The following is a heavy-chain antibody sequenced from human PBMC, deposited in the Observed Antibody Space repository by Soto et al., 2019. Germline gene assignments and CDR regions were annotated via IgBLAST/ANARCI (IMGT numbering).Heavy chain of an antibody. V-gene: IGHV3-23*01. CDR2: VSGSGGST. D-gene: IGHD2-2*01. CDR1: GFTFSGYA. CDR3: AKAGGESPYCSSITCHLGY. Sequence: EVQLLESGGGLVQPGGSLRLSCAASGFTFSGYAMTWVRQAPGKGLEWVSSVSGSGGSTYYADSVKGRFTISRDRSKNTLYLQMNSLRVEDTAVYYCAKAGGESPYCSSITCHLGYWGQGTLVTVSS. J-gene: IGHJ4*02.